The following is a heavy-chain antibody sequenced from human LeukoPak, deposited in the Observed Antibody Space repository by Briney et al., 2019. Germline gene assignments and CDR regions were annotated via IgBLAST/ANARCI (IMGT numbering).Heavy chain of an antibody. J-gene: IGHJ4*02. V-gene: IGHV4-4*07. CDR2: IYTSGKT. D-gene: IGHD4-17*01. Sequence: SETLSLTCTVSGGSISGYYWSWIRQPAGKGLEWIGRIYTSGKTYYNPSLKSRITISIDTSKKQFALKLSSVTAADTAVYYCARDYGDHRVDYWGQGTLVTVSS. CDR3: ARDYGDHRVDY. CDR1: GGSISGYY.